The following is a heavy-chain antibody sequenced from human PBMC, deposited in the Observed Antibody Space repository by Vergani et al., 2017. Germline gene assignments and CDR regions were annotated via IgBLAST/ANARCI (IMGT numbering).Heavy chain of an antibody. D-gene: IGHD3-10*01. V-gene: IGHV4-34*01. Sequence: QVQLQQWGAGLLKPSETLSLTCAVYGGSFSGYYWSWIRQPPGKGLEWIAEINHSGSTNYNPSLKSRVTISVDTSKNQFSLKLSSVTAADTAVYYCARGSTITMVRGVAILPFDYWGQGTLVTVSS. J-gene: IGHJ4*02. CDR1: GGSFSGYY. CDR3: ARGSTITMVRGVAILPFDY. CDR2: INHSGST.